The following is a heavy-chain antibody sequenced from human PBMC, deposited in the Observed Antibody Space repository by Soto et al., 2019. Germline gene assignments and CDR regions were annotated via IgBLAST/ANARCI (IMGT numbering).Heavy chain of an antibody. Sequence: QLQLPESGPGLVKHSETLALTCTVSGGSISSSRYYWGGIRQPPGKGLEWIGSIYYTGITYYTPSLKSRVTISVDTSKNQFSLQRTSVTAADTAIYYCARHGVAALQFDYWGQGTLVTVSS. CDR1: GGSISSSRYY. V-gene: IGHV4-39*01. D-gene: IGHD2-15*01. CDR3: ARHGVAALQFDY. J-gene: IGHJ4*02. CDR2: IYYTGIT.